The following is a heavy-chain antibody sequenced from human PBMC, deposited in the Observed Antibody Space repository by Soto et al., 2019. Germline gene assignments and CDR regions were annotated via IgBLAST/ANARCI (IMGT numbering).Heavy chain of an antibody. J-gene: IGHJ4*02. D-gene: IGHD3-3*01. CDR1: GFTFSSYW. V-gene: IGHV3-74*01. CDR2: INSDGSST. Sequence: EVQLVESGGGLVHPGGSLRLSCAASGFTFSSYWMHCVRQAPGKGLVWVSRINSDGSSTSYADSVKGRFTISRDNAKNTLYLQMNSLRAEDTAVYYCARCVAYYDFWSGYNPPDYLGQGNLVTVSS. CDR3: ARCVAYYDFWSGYNPPDY.